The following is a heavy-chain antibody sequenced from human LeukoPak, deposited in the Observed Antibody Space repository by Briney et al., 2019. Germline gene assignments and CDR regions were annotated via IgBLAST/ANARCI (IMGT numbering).Heavy chain of an antibody. D-gene: IGHD6-19*01. CDR2: IYNSGST. J-gene: IGHJ4*02. CDR3: AKYGYSSGWYFDY. V-gene: IGHV4-59*01. Sequence: PSETLSLTCTVSGGSISSYYWSWIRQPPGKGLEWIGYIYNSGSTNYNPSLKSRVTISVDTSENQFSLKLNSVTAADTAVCYCAKYGYSSGWYFDYSRQGTLVTVSS. CDR1: GGSISSYY.